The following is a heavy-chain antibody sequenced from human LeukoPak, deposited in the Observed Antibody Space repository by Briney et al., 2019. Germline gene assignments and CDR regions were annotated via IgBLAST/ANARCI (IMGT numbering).Heavy chain of an antibody. CDR1: GGSISSYY. J-gene: IGHJ5*02. Sequence: PSETLSLTCTVSGGSISSYYWSWIRQPPGKGLEWIGYINYSGSTNYNPSLKSRVTISVDTSKNQFSLKLSSVTAADTAVYYCGRVETVRFLEWLFWFDPWGQGTLVTVSS. V-gene: IGHV4-59*01. D-gene: IGHD3-3*01. CDR2: INYSGST. CDR3: GRVETVRFLEWLFWFDP.